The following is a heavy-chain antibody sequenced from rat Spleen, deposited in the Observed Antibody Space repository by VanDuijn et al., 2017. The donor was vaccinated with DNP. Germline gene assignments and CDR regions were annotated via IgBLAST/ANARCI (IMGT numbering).Heavy chain of an antibody. V-gene: IGHV5-22*01. J-gene: IGHJ2*01. Sequence: EVQVVESGGGLMQPGRSLKLSCAASGFTFSDYYMAWVRQAPTKGLEWVAYISYDGGSTYYGDSVKGRFTISRDNAKSTLYLQMNSLRSEDMATYYCARPGLGTIDYWGQGVMVTVSS. CDR1: GFTFSDYY. CDR2: ISYDGGST. D-gene: IGHD4-2*01. CDR3: ARPGLGTIDY.